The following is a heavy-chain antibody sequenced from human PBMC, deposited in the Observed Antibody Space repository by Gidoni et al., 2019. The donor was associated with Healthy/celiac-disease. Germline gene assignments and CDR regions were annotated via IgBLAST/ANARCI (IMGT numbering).Heavy chain of an antibody. V-gene: IGHV3-7*01. CDR1: GFTFSSYW. CDR2: IKQDGSEK. CDR3: ASIIKGGFLVYGWDY. Sequence: EVQLVESGGGLVHPGGSLRLSCAASGFTFSSYWMSWVRQAPGKGLEWVANIKQDGSEKYYVDSVKGRFTISRDNAKNSLYLQMNSLRAEDTAVYYCASIIKGGFLVYGWDYWGQGTLVTVSS. D-gene: IGHD4-17*01. J-gene: IGHJ4*02.